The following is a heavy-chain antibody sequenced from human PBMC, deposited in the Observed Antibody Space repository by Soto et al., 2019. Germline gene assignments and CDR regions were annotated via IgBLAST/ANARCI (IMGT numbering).Heavy chain of an antibody. J-gene: IGHJ4*02. V-gene: IGHV5-51*01. D-gene: IGHD1-26*01. CDR1: GYSFTSYW. CDR3: ARHDALYSGIKVMGY. Sequence: EVQLVQSGAEVKKPGESLKISCKGSGYSFTSYWIGWVRQMPGKGLEWMGIIYPGDSDTRYSTSFQGQVTISADKSISTAYLQWSSLKASDTAMYYCARHDALYSGIKVMGYWGQGTLVTVSS. CDR2: IYPGDSDT.